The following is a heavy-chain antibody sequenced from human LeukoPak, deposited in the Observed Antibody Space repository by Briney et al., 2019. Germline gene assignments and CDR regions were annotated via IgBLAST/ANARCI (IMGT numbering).Heavy chain of an antibody. J-gene: IGHJ4*02. CDR3: ARDFTGLLPPSYYFDY. V-gene: IGHV1-2*02. Sequence: GASVKVSCKASGYTFTGYYVHWVRQAPGQGLEWMGWINPNGADTNYAQKFQGRVTMTRDTSISTAYMELSRLRSDDTALYYCARDFTGLLPPSYYFDYWGQGTLVTVSS. CDR2: INPNGADT. D-gene: IGHD2-15*01. CDR1: GYTFTGYY.